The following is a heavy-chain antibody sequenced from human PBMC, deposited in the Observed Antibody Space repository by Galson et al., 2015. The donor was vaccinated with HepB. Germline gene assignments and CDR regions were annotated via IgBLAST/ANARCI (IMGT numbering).Heavy chain of an antibody. Sequence: SVKVSCKASRYTFTTYYMHWVRQAPGQGLEWMGIINPSGGSTSYAQKFQGRVTMTSDTSTSTVYMELSSLRSEDTAMYYCARIPRGITIFGDDTFDIWGQGTLVTVSS. CDR1: RYTFTTYY. J-gene: IGHJ4*02. D-gene: IGHD3-3*01. V-gene: IGHV1-46*03. CDR3: ARIPRGITIFGDDTFDI. CDR2: INPSGGST.